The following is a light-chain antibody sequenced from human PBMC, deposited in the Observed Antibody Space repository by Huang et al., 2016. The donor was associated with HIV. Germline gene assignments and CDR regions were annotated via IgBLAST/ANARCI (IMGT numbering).Light chain of an antibody. CDR1: QSVSSN. Sequence: EIVMTQSPATLSVSPGERATLSCRASQSVSSNLAWYQQKHGQAPRLLIDGASTRVTGVPARVSGSGSGTEFTLTISSLQSEDFAVYYCQQYDNGPIAFGQGTRLEI. CDR2: GAS. CDR3: QQYDNGPIA. V-gene: IGKV3-15*01. J-gene: IGKJ5*01.